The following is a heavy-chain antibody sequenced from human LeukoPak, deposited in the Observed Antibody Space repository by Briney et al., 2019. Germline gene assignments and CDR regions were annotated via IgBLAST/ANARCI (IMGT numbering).Heavy chain of an antibody. J-gene: IGHJ1*01. CDR3: AKSFDSNGHTPRQ. CDR1: GYGFASYW. D-gene: IGHD2-8*01. CDR2: IYPSDSAT. Sequence: AGESLKISCKGSGYGFASYWIGWVRQMPGKGLEWMGSIYPSDSATRYSPSFQGQVTISADKSISTAYLQWSSLKASDTAMYYCAKSFDSNGHTPRQWGQGTLVTVSS. V-gene: IGHV5-51*01.